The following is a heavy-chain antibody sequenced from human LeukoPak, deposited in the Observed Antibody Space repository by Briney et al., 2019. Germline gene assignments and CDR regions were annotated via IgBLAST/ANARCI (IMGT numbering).Heavy chain of an antibody. CDR3: ARDPLPGIAAAGTGDY. J-gene: IGHJ4*02. Sequence: ASVKVSCTASGYTFTSYAMHWVRQAPGQGLEWMGWISAYNGNTNYAQKLQGRVTMTTDTSTSTAYMELRSLRSDDTAVYYCARDPLPGIAAAGTGDYWGQGTLVTVSS. CDR1: GYTFTSYA. D-gene: IGHD6-13*01. CDR2: ISAYNGNT. V-gene: IGHV1-18*01.